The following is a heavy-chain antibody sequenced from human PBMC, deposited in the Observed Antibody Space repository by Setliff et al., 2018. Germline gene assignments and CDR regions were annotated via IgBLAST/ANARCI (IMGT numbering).Heavy chain of an antibody. J-gene: IGHJ6*03. CDR3: ARAYYYGSGNSHKYYMDV. D-gene: IGHD3-10*01. V-gene: IGHV4-4*09. Sequence: PSETLSLTCIVSGVSVSRHYWSWIRQPPGKGLEWIGYFYHSGSMNYNPSLKGRVTMSVDTSNNQLSLKLTSVSAADTAVYYCARAYYYGSGNSHKYYMDVWGKGTAVTVSS. CDR1: GVSVSRHY. CDR2: FYHSGSM.